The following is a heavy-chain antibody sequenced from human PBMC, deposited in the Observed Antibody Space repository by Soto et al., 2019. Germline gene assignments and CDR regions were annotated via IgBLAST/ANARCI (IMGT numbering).Heavy chain of an antibody. D-gene: IGHD4-17*01. CDR2: ISWNSGSI. V-gene: IGHV3-9*01. J-gene: IGHJ4*02. Sequence: PGGSLRLSCAASGFTFDDYAMHWVRQAPGKGLEWVSGISWNSGSIGYADSVKGRFTISRDDSKNTLYLQMNSLKTEDTAVYYCTTANGDYDYYFDYWGQGTLVTVSS. CDR3: TTANGDYDYYFDY. CDR1: GFTFDDYA.